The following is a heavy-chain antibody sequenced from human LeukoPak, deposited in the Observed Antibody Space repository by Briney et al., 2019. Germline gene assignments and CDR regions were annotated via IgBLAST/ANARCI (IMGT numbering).Heavy chain of an antibody. V-gene: IGHV1-18*01. Sequence: ALVKVSCKASGGTFSSYAISWVRQAPEQGPEWMGWISTSTGDTKYTQKFQGRVTLTTDTSTSTAYMELSSLRSDDTAVYYCARDDNYGIFVNVDYWGQGTLVTVSS. D-gene: IGHD4-11*01. CDR1: GGTFSSYA. CDR3: ARDDNYGIFVNVDY. J-gene: IGHJ4*02. CDR2: ISTSTGDT.